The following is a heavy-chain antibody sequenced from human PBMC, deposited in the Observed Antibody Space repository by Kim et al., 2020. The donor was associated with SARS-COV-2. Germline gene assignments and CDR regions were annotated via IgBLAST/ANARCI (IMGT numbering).Heavy chain of an antibody. J-gene: IGHJ6*02. CDR3: ARDRPEGYYSVSTRDYYYGMDV. V-gene: IGHV1-69*13. Sequence: SVKVSCKASGGTFSSYAISWVRQAPGQGLEWMGGIIPIFGTANYAQKFQGRVTITADESTSTAYMELSSLRSEDTAVYYCARDRPEGYYSVSTRDYYYGMDVRGQGTTVTVSS. CDR2: IIPIFGTA. D-gene: IGHD3-22*01. CDR1: GGTFSSYA.